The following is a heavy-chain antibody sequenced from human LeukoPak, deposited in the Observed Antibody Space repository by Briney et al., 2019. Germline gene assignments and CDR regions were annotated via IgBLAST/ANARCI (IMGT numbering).Heavy chain of an antibody. V-gene: IGHV1-18*01. Sequence: GASVTVSCTASGYTFTSYGISWVRQAPGQGLEWMGWISAYNGNTNYAQKLQGRVTMTTDTSTSTAYMELRSLRSDDTAVYYCARRARWGNWNHFDDWGQVTLVTVSS. CDR2: ISAYNGNT. D-gene: IGHD1-20*01. CDR1: GYTFTSYG. J-gene: IGHJ4*02. CDR3: ARRARWGNWNHFDD.